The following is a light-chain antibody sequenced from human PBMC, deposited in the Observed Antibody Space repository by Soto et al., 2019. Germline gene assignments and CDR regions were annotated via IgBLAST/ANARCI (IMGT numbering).Light chain of an antibody. CDR3: AAWDDSLNGHV. V-gene: IGLV1-44*01. CDR1: PSNIGENT. Sequence: QAVVTQPPSASGTPGQRVTISCSGSPSNIGENTVSWYQLLPGTAPKVVIYVNNKRPSGVPDRFSGSKSGTSASLAISGLQSEDEADYYCAAWDDSLNGHVFGTGTKLTVL. CDR2: VNN. J-gene: IGLJ1*01.